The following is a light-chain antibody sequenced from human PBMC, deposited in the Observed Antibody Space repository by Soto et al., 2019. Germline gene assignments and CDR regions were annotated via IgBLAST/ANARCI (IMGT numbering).Light chain of an antibody. V-gene: IGLV1-47*01. Sequence: QSVLTQPPSASGTPGQRVTISCSGSNSNIGSNDVDWYQHLPGTAPKLLIYRNNQRPSGVPDRFSGSKSGTSASLAITGLRSDAEADYHCATWDDSLSDYVFGTGTKVTVL. CDR3: ATWDDSLSDYV. CDR1: NSNIGSND. CDR2: RNN. J-gene: IGLJ1*01.